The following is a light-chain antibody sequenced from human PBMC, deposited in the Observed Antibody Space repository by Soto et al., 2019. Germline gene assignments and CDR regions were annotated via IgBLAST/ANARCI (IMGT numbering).Light chain of an antibody. V-gene: IGKV3-15*01. J-gene: IGKJ1*01. CDR2: GAS. CDR3: QPYNTWNPKMS. CDR1: QSVSSD. Sequence: VVTQSPATLSVFPGETATLSCRASQSVSSDLDWYQQRPGQAPRLLIYGASTRATGIPARFRGSGSGTEFRLNISSLQSEDFATYYCQPYNTWNPKMSFGRGTKVEIK.